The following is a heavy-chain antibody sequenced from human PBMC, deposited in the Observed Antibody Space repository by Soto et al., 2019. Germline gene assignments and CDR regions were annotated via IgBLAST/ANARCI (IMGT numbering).Heavy chain of an antibody. CDR3: ARASVDPNFDY. D-gene: IGHD5-12*01. Sequence: LSETLSLTCTVSGGSISSYYWSWIRQPPGKGLEWIGYIYYSGSTNYNPSLKSRVTISVDTSKNQSSLKLSSVTAADTAVYYCARASVDPNFDYWGQGTLVTVSP. CDR2: IYYSGST. CDR1: GGSISSYY. V-gene: IGHV4-59*01. J-gene: IGHJ4*02.